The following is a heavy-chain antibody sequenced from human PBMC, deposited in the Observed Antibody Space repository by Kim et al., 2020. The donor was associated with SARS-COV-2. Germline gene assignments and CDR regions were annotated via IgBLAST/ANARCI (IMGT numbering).Heavy chain of an antibody. CDR1: GYTFTSYW. V-gene: IGHV5-51*01. Sequence: GESLKISCKGSGYTFTSYWIAWVRQMPGKGLEWMGIIYSGDSDTRYSPSFQGLVSISVDKSITTAYLQWSSLKASDTAMYYCARVGAVPGRGMEYWGQGTLVTVSS. CDR2: IYSGDSDT. CDR3: ARVGAVPGRGMEY. J-gene: IGHJ4*02. D-gene: IGHD6-19*01.